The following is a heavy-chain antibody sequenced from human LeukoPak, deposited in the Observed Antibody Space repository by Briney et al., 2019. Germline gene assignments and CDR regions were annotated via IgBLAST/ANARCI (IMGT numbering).Heavy chain of an antibody. CDR2: ISYDGSNE. D-gene: IGHD5-12*01. CDR3: ARDYDSIHAFDI. CDR1: GFTFSSYA. Sequence: GGSLRLSCAASGFTFSSYAMHWVRQAPGKGLEWVAVISYDGSNEYYADSVKGRFTISRDNSKNTLYLQMNSLRAEDTAVYYCARDYDSIHAFDIWGQGTMVTVSS. J-gene: IGHJ3*02. V-gene: IGHV3-30-3*01.